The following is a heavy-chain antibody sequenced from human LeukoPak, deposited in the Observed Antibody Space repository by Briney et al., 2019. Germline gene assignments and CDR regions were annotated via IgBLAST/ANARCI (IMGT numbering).Heavy chain of an antibody. V-gene: IGHV4-59*02. Sequence: SEPLTLTCSVSGDSVSRHYGTWMRLSPGKALEWLGNIQYSDSTRYSPSLKSRLIISIETSKNQFSLNLSSVTAADTAVYYCARELSRFCTDTSCAYPHPLDVWGRGTTVTVSS. D-gene: IGHD2-2*01. CDR2: IQYSDST. CDR3: ARELSRFCTDTSCAYPHPLDV. J-gene: IGHJ6*04. CDR1: GDSVSRHY.